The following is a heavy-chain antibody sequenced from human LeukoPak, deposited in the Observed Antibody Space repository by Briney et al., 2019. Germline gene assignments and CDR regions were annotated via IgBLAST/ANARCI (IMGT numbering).Heavy chain of an antibody. Sequence: GGSLRVSCVASGLTFRNYGMHWVRQAPGKGVEWVAFIWYDGSNQYYADSVKGRFTISRDNSKNTVSLQMHSLRAEDTAVYYCATDRGGGDTRGGYFDYWGQGTLVTVSS. D-gene: IGHD3-10*01. CDR1: GLTFRNYG. J-gene: IGHJ4*02. CDR3: ATDRGGGDTRGGYFDY. CDR2: IWYDGSNQ. V-gene: IGHV3-30*02.